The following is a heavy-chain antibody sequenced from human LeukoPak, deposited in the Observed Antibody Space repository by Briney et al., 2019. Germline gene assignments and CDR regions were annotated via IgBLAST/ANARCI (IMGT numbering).Heavy chain of an antibody. J-gene: IGHJ4*02. CDR3: ARDRGKDYFGG. CDR2: VRNDGFDT. V-gene: IGHV3-33*01. D-gene: IGHD4-23*01. CDR1: GPTFTNHG. Sequence: PGTSLRLSCVTSGPTFTNHGFHWLRQAAGKGLEWVAFVRNDGFDTYHSNSVKGRFSISRDDSRNTVYLQMNSLTAEDTALYYCARDRGKDYFGGWGQGTQVTVSS.